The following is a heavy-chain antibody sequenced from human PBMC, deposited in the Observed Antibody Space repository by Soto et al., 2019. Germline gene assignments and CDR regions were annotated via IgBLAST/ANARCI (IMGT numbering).Heavy chain of an antibody. V-gene: IGHV4-31*03. CDR1: GGAVSSSGYY. Sequence: QVQLQESGPGLVKPSQTLSLTCTVSGGAVSSSGYYWSWVRQHPGKGLEWIGYIYYTGKTYYNPSLKRRLTISLDTSKNQFPLKLSSVTAADTALYYCARYSSSWNDYYGMDVWGQGTTVTVSS. D-gene: IGHD6-13*01. CDR3: ARYSSSWNDYYGMDV. J-gene: IGHJ6*02. CDR2: IYYTGKT.